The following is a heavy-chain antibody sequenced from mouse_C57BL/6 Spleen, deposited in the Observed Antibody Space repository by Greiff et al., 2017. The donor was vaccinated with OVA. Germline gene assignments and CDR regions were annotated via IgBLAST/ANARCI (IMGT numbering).Heavy chain of an antibody. CDR1: GYTFTSYW. D-gene: IGHD2-14*01. J-gene: IGHJ4*01. CDR3: ARRGVLLYAMVY. CDR2: IDPSDSET. V-gene: IGHV1-52*01. Sequence: QVQLKQPGAELVRPGSSVKLSCKASGYTFTSYWMHWVKQRPIQGLEWIGNIDPSDSETHYNQKFKDKATLTVDKSSSTAYMQLSSLTSEDSAVYYCARRGVLLYAMVYWGQGTSVTVSS.